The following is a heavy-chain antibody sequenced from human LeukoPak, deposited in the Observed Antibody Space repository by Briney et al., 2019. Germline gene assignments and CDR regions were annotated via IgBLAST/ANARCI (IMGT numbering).Heavy chain of an antibody. CDR2: IIPIFGTA. Sequence: SVKVSCKASGGTFISYAISWVRQAPGQGLEWMGGIIPIFGTANYAQKFQGRVTITADESTSTAYMELSSLRSEDTAVYYCARVRGFGELFGYFDYWGQGTLVTVSS. CDR3: ARVRGFGELFGYFDY. CDR1: GGTFISYA. D-gene: IGHD3-10*01. V-gene: IGHV1-69*13. J-gene: IGHJ4*02.